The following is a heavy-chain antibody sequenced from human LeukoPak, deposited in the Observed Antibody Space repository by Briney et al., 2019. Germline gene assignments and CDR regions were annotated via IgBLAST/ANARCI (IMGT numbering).Heavy chain of an antibody. CDR3: AKDRVPAAIRYYFDY. Sequence: RSGGSERLCCAASGFTFSSYAMSWVRQAPGKGLEWVSAISGSGGSTYYADSVRGRFTISRDNSKNTLYLQMNSLRAEDTAVYYCAKDRVPAAIRYYFDYWGQGTLVTVSS. J-gene: IGHJ4*02. CDR2: ISGSGGST. CDR1: GFTFSSYA. V-gene: IGHV3-23*01. D-gene: IGHD2-2*02.